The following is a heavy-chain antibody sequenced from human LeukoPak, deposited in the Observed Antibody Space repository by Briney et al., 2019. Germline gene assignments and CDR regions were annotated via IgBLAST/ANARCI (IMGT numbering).Heavy chain of an antibody. Sequence: PSETLSLTCTVSGGSISSYYWSWIRQPPGKGLEWIGYIYHSGSTYYNPSLKSRVTISVDRSKNQFSLKLSSVTAADTAVYYCARSLGYCSGGSCYGRYYFDYWGQGTLVTVSS. CDR3: ARSLGYCSGGSCYGRYYFDY. J-gene: IGHJ4*02. D-gene: IGHD2-15*01. CDR1: GGSISSYY. CDR2: IYHSGST. V-gene: IGHV4-59*12.